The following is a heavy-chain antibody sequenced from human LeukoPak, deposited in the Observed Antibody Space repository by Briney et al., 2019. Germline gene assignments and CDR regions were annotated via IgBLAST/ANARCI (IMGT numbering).Heavy chain of an antibody. CDR2: ISRYGGNI. CDR3: AKDFVGTGNFRGGDC. V-gene: IGHV3-23*01. Sequence: GGSLRLSCAASGFSFSSCAMSWVRQAPGTGLEWVSGISRYGGNIYYAESVKGRFTISRDNSNDTLYLQMNTLRVEDTAVYYCAKDFVGTGNFRGGDCWGQGTLVTVSS. J-gene: IGHJ4*02. D-gene: IGHD2-8*02. CDR1: GFSFSSCA.